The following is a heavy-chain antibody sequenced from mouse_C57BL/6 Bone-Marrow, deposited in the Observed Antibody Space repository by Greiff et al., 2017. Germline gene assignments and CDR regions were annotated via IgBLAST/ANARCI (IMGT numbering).Heavy chain of an antibody. CDR1: GFTFTDYY. CDR2: IRNKANGYTT. V-gene: IGHV7-3*01. Sequence: EVKLEESGGGLVQPGGSLSLSCAASGFTFTDYYMSWVRQPPGKALEWVGFIRNKANGYTTEYSASVKGRFTISRDNSQSILYLQMNALRAEDSATYYCARYKTGTFAYWGQGTLVTVSA. CDR3: ARYKTGTFAY. D-gene: IGHD4-1*01. J-gene: IGHJ3*01.